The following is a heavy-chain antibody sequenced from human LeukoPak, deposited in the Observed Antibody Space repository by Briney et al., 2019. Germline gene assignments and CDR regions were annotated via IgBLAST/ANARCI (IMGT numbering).Heavy chain of an antibody. CDR1: GDTVSSNTAA. D-gene: IGHD6-6*01. Sequence: SQTLSLTCAISGDTVSSNTAAWNWIRQSPSRGLEWLGRTYYRSKWNTDYAASVQNRITISPDTSTNQFSLQLKSATPEDTAVYYCSRQRSTSTYYFGLDVWGQGTTVTVSS. CDR3: SRQRSTSTYYFGLDV. J-gene: IGHJ6*02. CDR2: TYYRSKWNT. V-gene: IGHV6-1*01.